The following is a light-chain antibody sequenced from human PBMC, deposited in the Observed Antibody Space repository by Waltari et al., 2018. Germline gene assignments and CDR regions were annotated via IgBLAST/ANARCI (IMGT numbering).Light chain of an antibody. CDR3: QQSYSTLVT. J-gene: IGKJ1*01. Sequence: DIQMTQSPSSLSASVGYRVTITCRASQSISSYLNWCQQKPGKAPKLLIYAASSLQSGVPSRFSGSGSGTDFTLTISSLQPEDFATYYCQQSYSTLVTFGQGTKVEIK. CDR2: AAS. V-gene: IGKV1-39*01. CDR1: QSISSY.